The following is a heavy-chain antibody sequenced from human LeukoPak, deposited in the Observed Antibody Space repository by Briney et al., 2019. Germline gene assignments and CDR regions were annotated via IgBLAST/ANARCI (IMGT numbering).Heavy chain of an antibody. CDR2: IYSDGRT. D-gene: IGHD3-22*01. Sequence: PGGSLRLSCAASGFTVSDNYITWVRQAPGKGLEWVSIIYSDGRTYYADSVKGRFTISRDNSKNTLYLQMNSLRAEDTAVYYRARGGGYYYRAPLDFDYWGQGTLVTVSS. CDR1: GFTVSDNY. V-gene: IGHV3-53*01. CDR3: ARGGGYYYRAPLDFDY. J-gene: IGHJ4*02.